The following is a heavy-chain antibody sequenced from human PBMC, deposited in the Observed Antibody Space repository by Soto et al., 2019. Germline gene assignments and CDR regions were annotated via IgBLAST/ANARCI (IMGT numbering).Heavy chain of an antibody. V-gene: IGHV1-69*13. D-gene: IGHD3-22*01. CDR2: IIPIFGTA. CDR1: GGTFSSYA. Sequence: GASVKVSCKAAGGTFSSYAISWVRQAPGQGLEWMGGIIPIFGTANYAQKFQGRVTITADESTSTAYMELSSLRYEDTAVYYCARIRSDSSSYYLDYWGQGTPVTVSS. J-gene: IGHJ4*02. CDR3: ARIRSDSSSYYLDY.